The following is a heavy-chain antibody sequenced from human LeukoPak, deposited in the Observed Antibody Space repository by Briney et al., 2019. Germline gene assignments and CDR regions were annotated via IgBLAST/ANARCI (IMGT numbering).Heavy chain of an antibody. V-gene: IGHV3-7*01. Sequence: GGSLRLSCAASGFTFSSYWMSWVRQAPGKGLEWVANIKEDGSETFHVGSVKGRFTISRDNAKNSLYLQMNSLRAEDTAVYYCARFRLWFGELFDYWGQGTLVTVSS. CDR1: GFTFSSYW. CDR2: IKEDGSET. CDR3: ARFRLWFGELFDY. J-gene: IGHJ4*02. D-gene: IGHD3-10*01.